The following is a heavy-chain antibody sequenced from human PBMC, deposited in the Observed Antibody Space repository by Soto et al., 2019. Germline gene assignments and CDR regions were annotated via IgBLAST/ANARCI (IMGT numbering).Heavy chain of an antibody. J-gene: IGHJ4*02. D-gene: IGHD2-15*01. CDR1: GGSFSGYY. Sequence: SETLSLTCAVYGGSFSGYYWSWIRQPPGKGLEWIGEINHSGSTNYNPSLKSRVTISVDTSKNQFSLKLSSVTAADTAVYYCARAYCSGGSCYFIDPFDYWGQGTLVTVSS. V-gene: IGHV4-34*01. CDR2: INHSGST. CDR3: ARAYCSGGSCYFIDPFDY.